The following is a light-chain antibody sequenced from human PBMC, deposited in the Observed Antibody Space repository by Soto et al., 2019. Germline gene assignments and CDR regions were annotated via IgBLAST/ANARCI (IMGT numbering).Light chain of an antibody. CDR3: CSYVGSDTYVI. J-gene: IGLJ2*01. V-gene: IGLV2-23*01. CDR2: EGS. CDR1: SSDTGGYIL. Sequence: QSALTQPASVSGSPGQSITISCTGTSSDTGGYILVSWYQQEPGKAPKLMIYEGSKRPSGVSNRFSGSKSGNTASLTISGLQAEDEAHYYCCSYVGSDTYVIFGGGTKLTVL.